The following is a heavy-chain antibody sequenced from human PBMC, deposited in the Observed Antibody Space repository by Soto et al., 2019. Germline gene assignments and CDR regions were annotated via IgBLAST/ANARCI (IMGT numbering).Heavy chain of an antibody. J-gene: IGHJ6*02. D-gene: IGHD3-22*01. V-gene: IGHV1-58*02. CDR1: GFTFTSPA. CDR3: AAEDYYDSSGYSGGYYYYGMDV. Sequence: SVKVSCKASGFTFTSPAMQWVRQARGQRLEWIGWIVVGSGNTNYAQKFQERVTITRDMSTSTAYMELSSLRSEDTAVYYCAAEDYYDSSGYSGGYYYYGMDVWG. CDR2: IVVGSGNT.